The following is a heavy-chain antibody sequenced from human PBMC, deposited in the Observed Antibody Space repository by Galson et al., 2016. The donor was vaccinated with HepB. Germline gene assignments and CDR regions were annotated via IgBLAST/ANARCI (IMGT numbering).Heavy chain of an antibody. CDR1: GGSISSYY. CDR2: IYDSGTT. V-gene: IGHV4-59*01. Sequence: ETLSLTCTVSGGSISSYYWSWIRQPPGKGLEWIGYIYDSGTTNYNPSLKSRLTISVDTSKKQFSLKLSSVTAADTAMYYCARQRRDYGDYVGFDYWGQGTLVTVSS. CDR3: ARQRRDYGDYVGFDY. J-gene: IGHJ4*02. D-gene: IGHD4-17*01.